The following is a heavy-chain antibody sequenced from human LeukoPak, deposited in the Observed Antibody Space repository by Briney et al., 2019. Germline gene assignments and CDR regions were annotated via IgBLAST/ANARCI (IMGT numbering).Heavy chain of an antibody. CDR1: GGSISSSSYY. Sequence: SETLPLTCTVSGGSISSSSYYWGWIRQPPGKGLEWIGNIYYSGSTYYNPSLKSRVTVSVDTSKNWSYLKLSCVTAAHMAVYYCARDFDTPQAFDIWAQGTVVTVSS. CDR2: IYYSGST. V-gene: IGHV4-39*07. D-gene: IGHD2-15*01. J-gene: IGHJ3*02. CDR3: ARDFDTPQAFDI.